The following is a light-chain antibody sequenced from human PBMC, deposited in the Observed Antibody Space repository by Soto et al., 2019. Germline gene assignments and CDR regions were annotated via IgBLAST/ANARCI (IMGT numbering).Light chain of an antibody. CDR3: SSYTSSTTWV. Sequence: QSALTQPASVSGSPGQSITISCTGSSSDVGAYNYVSWFQQHPGKAPKLIIYEVSNRPSGVSDRFSGSKSGNTASLTISGLQAEDEADYHCSSYTSSTTWVFGGGTKVTV. V-gene: IGLV2-14*01. CDR2: EVS. J-gene: IGLJ3*02. CDR1: SSDVGAYNY.